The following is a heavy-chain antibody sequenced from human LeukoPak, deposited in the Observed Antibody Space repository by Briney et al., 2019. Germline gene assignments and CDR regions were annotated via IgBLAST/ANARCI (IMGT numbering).Heavy chain of an antibody. J-gene: IGHJ4*02. D-gene: IGHD4-17*01. CDR3: ASPPRGDYDPYYFDY. CDR1: GYTFTSYD. CDR2: MNPNSGNT. V-gene: IGHV1-8*03. Sequence: ASVKVSCKASGYTFTSYDINWVRQATGQGLEWMGWMNPNSGNTGYAQKFQGRVTITRNTSISTAYMELSSLRSEDTAVYYCASPPRGDYDPYYFDYWGQGTLVTVSS.